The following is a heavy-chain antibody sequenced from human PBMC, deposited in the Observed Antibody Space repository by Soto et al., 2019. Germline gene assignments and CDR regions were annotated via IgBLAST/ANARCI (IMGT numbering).Heavy chain of an antibody. CDR2: ISYDGSNK. CDR1: GFTFSSYG. V-gene: IGHV3-30*18. D-gene: IGHD6-13*01. CDR3: AKDWSSSWYAPTYYYYGMDV. J-gene: IGHJ6*02. Sequence: GGSLRLSCAASGFTFSSYGMHWVRQAPGKGLEWVAVISYDGSNKYYADSVKGRFTISRDNSKNTLYLQMNSLRAEDTAVYYCAKDWSSSWYAPTYYYYGMDVWGQGTTVTVSS.